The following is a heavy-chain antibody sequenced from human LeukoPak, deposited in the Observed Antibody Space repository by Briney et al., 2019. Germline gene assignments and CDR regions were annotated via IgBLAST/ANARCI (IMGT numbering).Heavy chain of an antibody. CDR1: GGSISSYY. J-gene: IGHJ4*02. CDR2: IYYSGST. Sequence: SETLSLTCTVSGGSISSYYWSWIRQPPGKGLEWIGYIYYSGSTNYNPSLKSRISISVDTSKNQFSLKLSSVTAADTAVYYCARQGRIQRFDYWGQGTLVTVSS. CDR3: ARQGRIQRFDY. D-gene: IGHD1-14*01. V-gene: IGHV4-59*08.